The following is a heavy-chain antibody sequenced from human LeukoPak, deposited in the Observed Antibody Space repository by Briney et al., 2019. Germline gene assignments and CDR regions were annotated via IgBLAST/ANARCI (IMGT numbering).Heavy chain of an antibody. CDR2: IWYDGSNK. Sequence: PGRSLRLSCAASGFTFSSYGMHWVRQAPGKGLEWVAVIWYDGSNKYYADSVKGRFTISRDNSKNTLYLQMNSLRAEDTAVYYCARDLKVKRWFGDRKVYYGMDVWGQGTTVTVSS. CDR3: ARDLKVKRWFGDRKVYYGMDV. D-gene: IGHD3-10*01. V-gene: IGHV3-33*01. CDR1: GFTFSSYG. J-gene: IGHJ6*02.